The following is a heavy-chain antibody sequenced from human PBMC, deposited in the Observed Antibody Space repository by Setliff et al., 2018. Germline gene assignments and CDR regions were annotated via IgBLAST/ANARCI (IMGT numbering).Heavy chain of an antibody. V-gene: IGHV3-7*01. Sequence: PGESLKISCAASGFTFSTYRMHWVRQAPGKGLEWVANIKQDESEKHYVGSVKGRFTISRDNARNSVYLQMNSLRAEDAAVYYCATSDWYAAFDHWGQGTLVTVSS. CDR3: ATSDWYAAFDH. D-gene: IGHD6-19*01. CDR2: IKQDESEK. J-gene: IGHJ4*02. CDR1: GFTFSTYR.